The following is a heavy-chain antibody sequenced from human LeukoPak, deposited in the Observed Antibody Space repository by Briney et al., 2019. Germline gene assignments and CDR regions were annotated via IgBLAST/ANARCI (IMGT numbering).Heavy chain of an antibody. CDR2: IYVTGT. J-gene: IGHJ6*03. Sequence: SETLSLTCTVSGGSIGTYYWSWIRQSPGRGLEWIGYIYVTGTRYNPYLQSRVTISVDMSRNQFFLKMSSVTAADTALYYCARHIGGGIEDMDVWGKGTKVIVSS. CDR1: GGSIGTYY. D-gene: IGHD3-16*02. CDR3: ARHIGGGIEDMDV. V-gene: IGHV4-59*08.